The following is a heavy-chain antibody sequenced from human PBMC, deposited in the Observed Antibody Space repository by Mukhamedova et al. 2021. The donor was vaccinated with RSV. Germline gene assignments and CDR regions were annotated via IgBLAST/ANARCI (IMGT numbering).Heavy chain of an antibody. CDR3: ARPGSYCSGGGSCFPFGY. Sequence: VRQAPGKGLEWLANINQDGSETKYVDSVKGRFTISRDNAKNSLYLQMNNLRAEDSAVYYCARPGSYCSGGGSCFPFGYWGQGNLV. J-gene: IGHJ4*02. CDR2: INQDGSET. V-gene: IGHV3-7*01. D-gene: IGHD2-15*01.